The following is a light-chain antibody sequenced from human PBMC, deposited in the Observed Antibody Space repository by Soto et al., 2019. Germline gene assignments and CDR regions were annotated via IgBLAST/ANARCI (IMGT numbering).Light chain of an antibody. Sequence: EIVLTQSPDTLSLSPGERATLSCSASQSVTNSLAWYQQKPGQAPRLLVYDASNRATGIPTRFSGSGSGTDFSLTISNLEPEDFAVYYCQQHMSWPLTFGGGTKVEIK. CDR2: DAS. V-gene: IGKV3-11*01. J-gene: IGKJ4*01. CDR3: QQHMSWPLT. CDR1: QSVTNS.